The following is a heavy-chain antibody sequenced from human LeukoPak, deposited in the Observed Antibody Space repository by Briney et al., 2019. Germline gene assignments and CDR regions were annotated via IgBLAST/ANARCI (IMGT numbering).Heavy chain of an antibody. J-gene: IGHJ4*02. Sequence: SETLSLTCTVSGGPISSGSYYWSWIRQPAGKGLEWIGRIYTSGSTNYNPPLKSRVTISVDTSKNQFSLKLSSVTAADTAVYYCARDRTHYSFDYWGQGTLVTVSS. CDR2: IYTSGST. CDR3: ARDRTHYSFDY. V-gene: IGHV4-61*02. D-gene: IGHD1-14*01. CDR1: GGPISSGSYY.